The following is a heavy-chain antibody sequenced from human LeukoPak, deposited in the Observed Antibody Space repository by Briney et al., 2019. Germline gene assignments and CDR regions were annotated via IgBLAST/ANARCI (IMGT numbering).Heavy chain of an antibody. CDR1: GFTFDDYA. Sequence: GGSLRLSCAASGFTFDDYAMHWVRQAPGKGLEWVSGISWNSGSIGYADPVKGRFTISRDNAKNSLYLQMNSLRAEDTALYYCAKDKGYGDSGGNWFDPWGQGTLVTVSS. CDR3: AKDKGYGDSGGNWFDP. J-gene: IGHJ5*02. V-gene: IGHV3-9*01. D-gene: IGHD4-17*01. CDR2: ISWNSGSI.